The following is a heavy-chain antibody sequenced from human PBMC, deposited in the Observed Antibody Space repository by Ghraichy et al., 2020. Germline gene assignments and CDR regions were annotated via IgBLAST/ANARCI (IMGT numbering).Heavy chain of an antibody. J-gene: IGHJ5*02. CDR2: MNPNSGNT. Sequence: ASVKVSCKASGYTFTSYDINWVRQATGQGLEWMGWMNPNSGNTGYAQKFQGRVTMTRNTSISTAYMELSSLRSEDTAVYYCARGPHPVKQWLVPARRMTYNWFDPWGQGTLVTVSS. V-gene: IGHV1-8*01. D-gene: IGHD6-19*01. CDR1: GYTFTSYD. CDR3: ARGPHPVKQWLVPARRMTYNWFDP.